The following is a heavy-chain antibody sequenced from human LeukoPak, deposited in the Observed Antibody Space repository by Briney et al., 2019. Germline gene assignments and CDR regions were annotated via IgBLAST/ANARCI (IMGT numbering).Heavy chain of an antibody. D-gene: IGHD3-10*01. V-gene: IGHV3-30-3*01. CDR1: GFTFSSYA. J-gene: IGHJ5*02. CDR2: ISYDGSNK. Sequence: PGGSLRLSCAASGFTFSSYAMHWVRQAPGKGLEWVAVISYDGSNKYYADSVKGRFTISRDNSKNTLYLQMNSLRAEDTAVYYCARGRLLPYYYGSGSYSNWFDPWGQGTLVTVSS. CDR3: ARGRLLPYYYGSGSYSNWFDP.